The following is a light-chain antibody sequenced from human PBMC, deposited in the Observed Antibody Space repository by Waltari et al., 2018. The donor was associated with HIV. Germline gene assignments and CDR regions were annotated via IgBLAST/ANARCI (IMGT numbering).Light chain of an antibody. CDR2: NNN. J-gene: IGLJ3*02. CDR3: ATWDHRLSGWV. V-gene: IGLV1-44*01. Sequence: QAVLTQPPSAPGTPGQRLPISCSGSSSNIGSDVVLWYQQLPGTAPNHLLYNNNQRPAGVRDRFAASRSGTSASLAISGLQSEDEADYYCATWDHRLSGWVFGGGTKVTVL. CDR1: SSNIGSDV.